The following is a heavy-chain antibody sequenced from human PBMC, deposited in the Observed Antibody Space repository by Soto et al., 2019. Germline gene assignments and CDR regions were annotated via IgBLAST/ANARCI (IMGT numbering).Heavy chain of an antibody. CDR2: INPATGAA. V-gene: IGHV1-2*02. CDR1: GYPVTAYY. Sequence: QLHLVQSGAVVKKPGASVTVSCSASGYPVTAYYMHWVRQAPGRGLEWMGGINPATGAAKYTQTCKGRVTVTRDTSTCTGFIGLSCRTSEDSAGFYCASGGGVGVAGSAAFDMWGQGTLVTVSS. CDR3: ASGGGVGVAGSAAFDM. D-gene: IGHD3-3*01. J-gene: IGHJ3*02.